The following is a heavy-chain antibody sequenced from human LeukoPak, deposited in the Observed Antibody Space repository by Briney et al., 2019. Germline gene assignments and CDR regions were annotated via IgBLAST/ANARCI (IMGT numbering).Heavy chain of an antibody. Sequence: SETLSLTCAVSGGSINSHYWSWIRQPPGKGLEWIGDIYYTGRNNYNPSLKSRVTISVDTSKNHLSLNLTSVLAADTAMYYCARRVSGWNYFDYWGQGNLVTVSS. D-gene: IGHD6-19*01. J-gene: IGHJ4*02. CDR3: ARRVSGWNYFDY. CDR2: IYYTGRN. V-gene: IGHV4-59*08. CDR1: GGSINSHY.